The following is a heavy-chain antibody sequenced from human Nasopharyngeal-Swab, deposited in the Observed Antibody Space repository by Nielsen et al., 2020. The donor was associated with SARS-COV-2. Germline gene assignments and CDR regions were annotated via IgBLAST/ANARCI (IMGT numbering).Heavy chain of an antibody. D-gene: IGHD2-2*01. Sequence: SETLSLTCTVSGGSISSGGYYWSWIRQPPGKGLEWIGEINHSGSTNYNPSLKSRVTISVDTSKNQFSLKLSSVTAADTAVYYCARPGGDCSSTSCYEESGTYYYYYGMDVWGQGTTVTVSS. CDR2: INHSGST. J-gene: IGHJ6*02. CDR3: ARPGGDCSSTSCYEESGTYYYYYGMDV. CDR1: GGSISSGGYY. V-gene: IGHV4-39*07.